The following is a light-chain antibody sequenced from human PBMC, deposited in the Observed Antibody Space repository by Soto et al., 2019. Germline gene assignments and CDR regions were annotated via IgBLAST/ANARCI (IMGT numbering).Light chain of an antibody. J-gene: IGKJ1*01. CDR3: QQRSNWPRT. Sequence: EIVMTHSPATLSVSPGERATLSCSASQSVSSNLAWYQQKPGQAPRLLIYGASTRATGIPARFSGSGSGTDFTLTISSLEPEDFALYYCQQRSNWPRTFGQGTKLDI. CDR1: QSVSSN. CDR2: GAS. V-gene: IGKV3-11*01.